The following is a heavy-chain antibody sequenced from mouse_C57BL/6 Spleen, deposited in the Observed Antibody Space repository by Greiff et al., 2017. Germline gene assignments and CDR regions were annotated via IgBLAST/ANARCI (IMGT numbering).Heavy chain of an antibody. CDR1: GYTFTSYW. Sequence: VQLQQPGAKLVMPGASVKLSCKASGYTFTSYWMHWVKQRPGQGLEWIGEIDPSDSYTNYNQKFKGKSTLTVDKSSSTAYMQLSSLTSEDSAVYYCARIYYDYPYYFDYWGQGTTLTVSS. D-gene: IGHD2-4*01. J-gene: IGHJ2*01. V-gene: IGHV1-69*01. CDR3: ARIYYDYPYYFDY. CDR2: IDPSDSYT.